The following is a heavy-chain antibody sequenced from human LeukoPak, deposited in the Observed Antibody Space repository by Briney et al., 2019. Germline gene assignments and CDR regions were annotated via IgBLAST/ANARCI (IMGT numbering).Heavy chain of an antibody. Sequence: GGSLRLSCAASGFTFSMSWMTWVRQAPGKGLEWVASINGHGSEIHYVDSVKGRFTISRDNSKNMLYLQMNSLRAEDTAIYYCAKDRSGFSGYCMDVWGKGTTVTVSS. J-gene: IGHJ6*03. CDR1: GFTFSMSW. CDR3: AKDRSGFSGYCMDV. D-gene: IGHD5-12*01. V-gene: IGHV3-7*03. CDR2: INGHGSEI.